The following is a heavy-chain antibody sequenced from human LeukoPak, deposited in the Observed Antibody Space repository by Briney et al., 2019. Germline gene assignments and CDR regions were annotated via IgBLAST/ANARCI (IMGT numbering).Heavy chain of an antibody. V-gene: IGHV4-34*01. Sequence: PSETLSLTCAVYGGSFSGYYWSWIRQAPGKGLEWIGEINHSGSTNYNPSLKSRVTISVDTSKNQFSLKLSSVTAADTAVYYCARAYFDWSRRYNWFDPWGQGTLVTVSS. CDR2: INHSGST. CDR3: ARAYFDWSRRYNWFDP. CDR1: GGSFSGYY. D-gene: IGHD3-9*01. J-gene: IGHJ5*02.